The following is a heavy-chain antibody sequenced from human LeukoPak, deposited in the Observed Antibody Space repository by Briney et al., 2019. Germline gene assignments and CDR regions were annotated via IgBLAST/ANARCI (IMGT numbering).Heavy chain of an antibody. Sequence: PGGSLRLSCAASGFTSSSYSMNWVRQAPGKGLEWVSSISSSSSYIYYADSVKGRFTISRDNAKNSLFLQMNSLRAEDTAVYFCARVKYYYDSSGYYEYYFDYWGQGTLVTVSS. V-gene: IGHV3-21*04. J-gene: IGHJ4*02. CDR1: GFTSSSYS. CDR2: ISSSSSYI. CDR3: ARVKYYYDSSGYYEYYFDY. D-gene: IGHD3-22*01.